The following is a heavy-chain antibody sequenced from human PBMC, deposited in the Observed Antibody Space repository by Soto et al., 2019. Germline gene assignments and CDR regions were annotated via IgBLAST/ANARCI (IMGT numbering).Heavy chain of an antibody. D-gene: IGHD3-22*01. CDR3: ARGYDSSGITLVDAFDI. J-gene: IGHJ3*02. Sequence: DSVTASCKTSGYTLTSYGIILVGQAKKKGIEWMRWLNHNSGNAGSTQKSQGRVTMTRNTAISTAYMELRSLRSEETAVYYCARGYDSSGITLVDAFDIWGQGTMVTGSS. V-gene: IGHV1-8*02. CDR2: LNHNSGNA. CDR1: GYTLTSYG.